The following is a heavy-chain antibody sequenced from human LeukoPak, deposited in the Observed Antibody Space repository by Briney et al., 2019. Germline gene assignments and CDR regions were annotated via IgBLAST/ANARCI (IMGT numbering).Heavy chain of an antibody. J-gene: IGHJ5*02. CDR2: IYTSGST. V-gene: IGHV4-61*02. D-gene: IGHD6-19*01. CDR1: GGSISSSSYY. Sequence: SETLSLTCTVSGGSISSSSYYWGWIRQPAGKGLEWIGRIYTSGSTNYNPSLKSRVTISVDTSKNQFSLKLTSVTAADTAVYYCAREGSSGWYYKLFDPWGQGTLVTVSS. CDR3: AREGSSGWYYKLFDP.